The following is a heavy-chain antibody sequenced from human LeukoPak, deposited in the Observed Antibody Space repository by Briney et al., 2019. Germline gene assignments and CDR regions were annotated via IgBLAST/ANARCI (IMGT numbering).Heavy chain of an antibody. V-gene: IGHV3-23*01. Sequence: GGSLRLSCAASGFTFSSYGMSWVRQAPGKGLEWVSAISGGGCSTYYADSARRRLTFHRDNYKNRLHLEKNRMRAEDTAVYYCGKDRRGTVTTFYYWGQGTLVTVSS. D-gene: IGHD4-17*01. CDR3: GKDRRGTVTTFYY. CDR2: ISGGGCST. CDR1: GFTFSSYG. J-gene: IGHJ4*02.